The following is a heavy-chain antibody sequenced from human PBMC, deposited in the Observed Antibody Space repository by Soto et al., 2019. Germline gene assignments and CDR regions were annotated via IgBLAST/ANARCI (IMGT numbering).Heavy chain of an antibody. CDR3: ARDRVQMVDGLDV. CDR1: GFTFSNNG. CDR2: IWYDAINK. J-gene: IGHJ6*02. D-gene: IGHD2-15*01. V-gene: IGHV3-33*01. Sequence: QVQLVESGGGVVQPGRSLRLSCAASGFTFSNNGMHWVRQAPGKGLEWVAVIWYDAINKYYADSVKGRFIISRDNSKNTVYLQMNSLRAEDTAVYYCARDRVQMVDGLDVRGQGTTVTVSS.